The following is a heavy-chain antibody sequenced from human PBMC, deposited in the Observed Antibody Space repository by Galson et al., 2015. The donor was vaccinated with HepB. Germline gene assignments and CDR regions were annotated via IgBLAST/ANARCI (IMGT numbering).Heavy chain of an antibody. V-gene: IGHV3-53*04. CDR2: IYSAGGT. CDR1: GFTVSRNY. J-gene: IGHJ4*02. CDR3: ARGGGSYYVDY. D-gene: IGHD2-15*01. Sequence: SLRLSCAASGFTVSRNYMSWVRQAPGKGLEWVSIIYSAGGTYYADSVKGRFTISRHSSKNALYLQMNSLRPEDTAVYYCARGGGSYYVDYWGQGTLVTVSS.